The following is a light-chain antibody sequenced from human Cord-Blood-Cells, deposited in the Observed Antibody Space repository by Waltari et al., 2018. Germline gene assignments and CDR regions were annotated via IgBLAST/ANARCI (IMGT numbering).Light chain of an antibody. V-gene: IGKV1-39*01. Sequence: DIQMTQSPSSLSASVGDRVTITYRASQSISSYLNWYQQKPGKAPKLLIYAASSFQSGVPSRFSGSGSGTDFTLTISSLQPEDFATYYCQQSYSTPYTFGQGTKLEIK. CDR1: QSISSY. CDR3: QQSYSTPYT. J-gene: IGKJ2*01. CDR2: AAS.